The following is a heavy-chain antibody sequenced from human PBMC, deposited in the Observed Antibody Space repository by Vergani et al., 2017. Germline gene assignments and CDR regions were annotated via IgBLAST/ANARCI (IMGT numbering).Heavy chain of an antibody. CDR1: GGSIRSTFYY. CDR2: IYYSGST. D-gene: IGHD6-13*01. Sequence: QLQLQESDPGLVKPSETLSLTCTVSGGSIRSTFYYWGWIRQPPGKGLGWIGTIYYSGSTYYNPSLKSRITISVETSKNQFFLKLNSVTAADTAVYYCGTHKEQLVPGNYYWYYYMDVWGKGTTVTVSS. J-gene: IGHJ6*03. V-gene: IGHV4-39*01. CDR3: GTHKEQLVPGNYYWYYYMDV.